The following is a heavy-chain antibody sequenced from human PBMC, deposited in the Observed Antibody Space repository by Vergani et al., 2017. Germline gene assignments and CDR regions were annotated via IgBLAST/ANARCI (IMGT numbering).Heavy chain of an antibody. Sequence: QVQLQQWGAGLLKPSETLSLTCAVYGGSFSGYYWSWIRQPPGKGLEWFGKINHSGSTNYNPSLKSRVTISVDTSKNQFSLKLSSVTAADTAVYYCARVKGRSVWGKGTTVTVSS. V-gene: IGHV4-34*01. CDR3: ARVKGRSV. CDR2: INHSGST. CDR1: GGSFSGYY. J-gene: IGHJ6*04.